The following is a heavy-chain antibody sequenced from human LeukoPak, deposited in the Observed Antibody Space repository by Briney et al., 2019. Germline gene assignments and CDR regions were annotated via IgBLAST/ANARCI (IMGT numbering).Heavy chain of an antibody. D-gene: IGHD3-10*01. CDR3: ARGLLWFGGAFDI. Sequence: PSETLSLTCTVSGGSISSSSYYWGWIRQPPGKGLEWIGSIYYSGSTYYNPSLKSRVTISVDTSKNQFSLKLSSVTAADTAVYYCARGLLWFGGAFDIWGQGTMVTVSS. V-gene: IGHV4-39*07. J-gene: IGHJ3*02. CDR1: GGSISSSSYY. CDR2: IYYSGST.